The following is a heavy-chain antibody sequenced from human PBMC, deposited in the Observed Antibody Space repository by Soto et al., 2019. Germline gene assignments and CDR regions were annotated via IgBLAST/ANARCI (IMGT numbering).Heavy chain of an antibody. CDR3: ARVDWAYYYGMDV. D-gene: IGHD3-9*01. CDR2: IYYSGST. J-gene: IGHJ6*02. CDR1: GGSISSGDYY. V-gene: IGHV4-30-4*01. Sequence: PSETLSLTCTVSGGSISSGDYYWSWIRQPPGKGLEWIGYIYYSGSTYYNPSLKSRVTISVDTSKNQFSLKLSSVTAADTAVYYCARVDWAYYYGMDVWGQGTTVTVS.